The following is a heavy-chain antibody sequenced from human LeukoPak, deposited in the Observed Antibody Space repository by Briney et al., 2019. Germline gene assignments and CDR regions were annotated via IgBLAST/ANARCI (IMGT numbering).Heavy chain of an antibody. V-gene: IGHV1-69*05. CDR2: IIPIFGTA. CDR1: GGTFSSYA. Sequence: SVKVSCKASGGTFSSYAISWVRQAPGQGLEWMGRIIPIFGTANYAQKFQGRVTITTDKSTSTAYMELSSLRSEDTAVYYCASISIAVAGTRRSSYYYMDVWGKGTTVTVSS. D-gene: IGHD6-19*01. J-gene: IGHJ6*03. CDR3: ASISIAVAGTRRSSYYYMDV.